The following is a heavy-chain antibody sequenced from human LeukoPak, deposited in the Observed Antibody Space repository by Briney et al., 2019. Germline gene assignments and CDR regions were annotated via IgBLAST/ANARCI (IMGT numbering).Heavy chain of an antibody. CDR1: AFTFSSYA. D-gene: IGHD3-10*01. Sequence: GGSLRLSCAASAFTFSSYAMSWVRQAPGKGLEWVSAISGSGGSTYYADSVKGRFTISRDNAKNSLYLQMNSLRAEDTAVYYCARDEYYYGSGSYYGSYYYYYYMDVWGKGTTVTISS. V-gene: IGHV3-23*01. J-gene: IGHJ6*03. CDR2: ISGSGGST. CDR3: ARDEYYYGSGSYYGSYYYYYYMDV.